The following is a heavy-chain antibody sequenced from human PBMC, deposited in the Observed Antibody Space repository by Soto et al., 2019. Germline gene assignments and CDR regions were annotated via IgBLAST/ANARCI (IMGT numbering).Heavy chain of an antibody. Sequence: EVQLVESGGALVQPGGSLRLACAASGFSFRSHWMHWVRQAPGKGLVWVSRTNTDGSSTVYAEAVKDRFTISRDNAKYALFLQMHSLRAEDESVYYCARTGTELGSCSTTNSFFDYWGQGTLVTVSS. V-gene: IGHV3-74*01. D-gene: IGHD1-1*01. CDR3: ARTGTELGSCSTTNSFFDY. CDR2: TNTDGSST. CDR1: GFSFRSHW. J-gene: IGHJ4*02.